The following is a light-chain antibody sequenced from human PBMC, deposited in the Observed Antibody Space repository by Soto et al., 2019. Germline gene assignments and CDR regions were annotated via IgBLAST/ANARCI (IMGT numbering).Light chain of an antibody. V-gene: IGLV2-14*01. CDR3: SSYTSSSRV. CDR1: SSDVGGYNY. Sequence: QSVLTPPASVSGSPGQSITISCTGTSSDVGGYNYVSWYQQHPGKAPKHMIYDVSNRPSGVSNRFSGSKSGNTASLTISGLQAEDEADYYCSSYTSSSRVFGTGTKVTVL. CDR2: DVS. J-gene: IGLJ1*01.